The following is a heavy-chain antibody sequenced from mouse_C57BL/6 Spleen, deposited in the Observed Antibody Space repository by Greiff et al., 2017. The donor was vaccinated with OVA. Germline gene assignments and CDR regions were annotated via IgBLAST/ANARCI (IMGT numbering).Heavy chain of an antibody. J-gene: IGHJ4*01. D-gene: IGHD5-1*01. CDR1: GFSLTSYG. CDR3: AKPGVPGAMDY. CDR2: IWGDGST. V-gene: IGHV2-3*01. Sequence: VKLMESGPGLVAPSQSLSITCTVSGFSLTSYGVSWVRQPPGKGLEWLGVIWGDGSTNYHSALISRLSISKDNSKSPVFLKLNCLQTDDTATDCCAKPGVPGAMDYWGQGTSVTVAS.